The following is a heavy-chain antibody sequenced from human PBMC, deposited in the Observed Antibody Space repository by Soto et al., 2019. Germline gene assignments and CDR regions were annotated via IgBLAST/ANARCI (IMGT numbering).Heavy chain of an antibody. V-gene: IGHV3-21*01. Sequence: GGSLRLSCAASGFTFSSYSMNWVRQAPGKGLEWVSSISSSSSYIYYADSVKGRFTISRDNAKNSLYLQMNSLRAEDTAVYYCARDRYNWNDVTDYYYYYGMDVWGQGTTVTVS. CDR1: GFTFSSYS. CDR2: ISSSSSYI. J-gene: IGHJ6*02. CDR3: ARDRYNWNDVTDYYYYYGMDV. D-gene: IGHD1-20*01.